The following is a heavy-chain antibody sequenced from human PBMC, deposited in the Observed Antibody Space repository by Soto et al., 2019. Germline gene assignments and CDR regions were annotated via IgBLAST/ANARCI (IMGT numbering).Heavy chain of an antibody. CDR3: TTDPYYIYIVATIHSGVDP. CDR1: GFTFSNAW. V-gene: IGHV3-15*07. CDR2: IKSKTDGGTT. Sequence: GGSLRLSCAASGFTFSNAWMNWVRQAPGKGLEWVGRIKSKTDGGTTDYAAPVKGRFTISRDDSKNTLYLQMNSLKTEDTAVYYCTTDPYYIYIVATIHSGVDPWGQGTLVTVSS. D-gene: IGHD5-12*01. J-gene: IGHJ5*02.